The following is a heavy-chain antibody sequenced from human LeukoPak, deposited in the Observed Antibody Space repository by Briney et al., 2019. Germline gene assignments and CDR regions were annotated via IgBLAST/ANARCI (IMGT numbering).Heavy chain of an antibody. J-gene: IGHJ5*02. D-gene: IGHD2-15*01. V-gene: IGHV4-34*01. CDR1: GGSFSGYY. Sequence: SETLSLTCAVYGGSFSGYYWSWIRQPPGKGLEWIGEINHSGSTNYNPSLKSRVTISVDTSKNQFSLKLSSVTAADTAVYYCASFGGGNWFDPGGQGTLVTVSS. CDR2: INHSGST. CDR3: ASFGGGNWFDP.